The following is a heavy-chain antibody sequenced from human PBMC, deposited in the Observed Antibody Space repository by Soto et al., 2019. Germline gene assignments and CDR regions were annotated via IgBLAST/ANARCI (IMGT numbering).Heavy chain of an antibody. V-gene: IGHV4-39*01. Sequence: QLQLQESGPGLVKPSETLSLTCTVSGGSISSSGYYWGWIRQPPGKGLEWIGTIYYSGSNYYNPSLRSRVTISGDTSKNQFSLKLSSVTAADTAVYYCATSNWFDPWGQGTLVTVSS. CDR3: ATSNWFDP. J-gene: IGHJ5*02. CDR2: IYYSGSN. CDR1: GGSISSSGYY.